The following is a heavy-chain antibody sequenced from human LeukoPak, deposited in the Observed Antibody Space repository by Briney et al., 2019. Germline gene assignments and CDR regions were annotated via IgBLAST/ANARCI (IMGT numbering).Heavy chain of an antibody. Sequence: GGSLRLSCAASGFTFSSYAMSWVRQAPGKGLEWISTITTSGGDTYYADSVKGRFTISRDNSKNTLYLQMNSLRAEDTAAYYCATTYSYWGQGTLVTVSS. CDR3: ATTYSY. V-gene: IGHV3-23*01. CDR2: ITTSGGDT. D-gene: IGHD1-1*01. J-gene: IGHJ4*02. CDR1: GFTFSSYA.